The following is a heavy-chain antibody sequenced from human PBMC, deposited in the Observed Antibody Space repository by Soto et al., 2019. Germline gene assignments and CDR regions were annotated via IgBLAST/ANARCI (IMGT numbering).Heavy chain of an antibody. Sequence: GGSLRLSCAASGFTFSSYAMSWVRQAPGKGLEWVSAISGSGGSTYYADSVKGRFTISRDNSKNTLYLQMNSLRAEDTAVYYCAKGGGLMVYAPFSSVYMDVWGKGTTVTVSS. CDR2: ISGSGGST. CDR1: GFTFSSYA. J-gene: IGHJ6*03. V-gene: IGHV3-23*01. D-gene: IGHD2-8*01. CDR3: AKGGGLMVYAPFSSVYMDV.